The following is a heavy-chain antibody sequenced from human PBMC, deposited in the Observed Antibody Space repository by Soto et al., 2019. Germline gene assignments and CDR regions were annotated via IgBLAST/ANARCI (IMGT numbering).Heavy chain of an antibody. CDR2: INPNSGGT. CDR1: GYTFTGYY. J-gene: IGHJ6*02. D-gene: IGHD3-3*02. V-gene: IGHV1-2*04. CDR3: ARIREYYYYGMDV. Sequence: ASVKVSCKASGYTFTGYYMHWVRQAPGQGLEWMGWINPNSGGTNYAQKFQGWVTMTRDTSISTAYMELSRLRSDDTAVYYCARIREYYYYGMDVWGQGTTVTVSS.